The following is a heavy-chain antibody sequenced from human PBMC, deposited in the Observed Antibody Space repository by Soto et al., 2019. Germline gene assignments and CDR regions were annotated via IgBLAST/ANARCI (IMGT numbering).Heavy chain of an antibody. CDR1: GYTFTSYD. D-gene: IGHD3-3*01. Sequence: QVQLVQSGAEVKKPGASVKVSCKASGYTFTSYDINWVRQATGQGLEWMGWMNPNSGNTGYAQKFQGRVTMTRNTSISTAYMELSSLRSEDTAVYYCARGVTERGFWSGYYYYYYMDVWGKGTTVTVSS. CDR2: MNPNSGNT. J-gene: IGHJ6*03. V-gene: IGHV1-8*01. CDR3: ARGVTERGFWSGYYYYYYMDV.